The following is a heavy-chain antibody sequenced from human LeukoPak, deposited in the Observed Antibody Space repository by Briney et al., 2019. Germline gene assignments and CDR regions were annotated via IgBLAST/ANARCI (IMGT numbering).Heavy chain of an antibody. Sequence: GGSLRLSCAASGFTFSSYSMNWVRQAPGKGLEWVSYISSSSSTIYYADSVKGRFTISRDNAKNSLYLQMNSLRAEDTAVYYCARGSTYYGSSGQVPFDYWGQGTLVTVSS. CDR1: GFTFSSYS. CDR3: ARGSTYYGSSGQVPFDY. CDR2: ISSSSSTI. V-gene: IGHV3-48*01. J-gene: IGHJ4*02. D-gene: IGHD3-22*01.